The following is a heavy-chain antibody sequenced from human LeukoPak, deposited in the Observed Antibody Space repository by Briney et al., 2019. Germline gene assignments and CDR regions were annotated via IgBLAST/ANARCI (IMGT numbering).Heavy chain of an antibody. CDR3: ARHLVVSWFDP. CDR2: IYYSGST. D-gene: IGHD2-2*01. CDR1: GGFISSYY. V-gene: IGHV4-59*08. Sequence: SETLSLTCTVSGGFISSYYWSWIRQPPGKGLEWIGYIYYSGSTNYNPSLKSRVTISVDTSKNQFSLKLSSVTAADTAVYYCARHLVVSWFDPWGQGTLVTVSS. J-gene: IGHJ5*02.